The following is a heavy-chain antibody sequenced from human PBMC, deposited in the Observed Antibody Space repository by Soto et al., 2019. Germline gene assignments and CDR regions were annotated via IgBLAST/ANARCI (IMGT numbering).Heavy chain of an antibody. V-gene: IGHV3-23*01. J-gene: IGHJ4*02. CDR3: AKERDNGADRYCVDD. CDR1: GFTFGSYA. D-gene: IGHD2-8*01. CDR2: ISGRDDST. Sequence: GGSLRLSCAASGFTFGSYAMTWVRQAPGKGLEWVSAISGRDDSTYYEDSVKGRFTISRDQSKNTLYLQMHSLRAEDTAVYFCAKERDNGADRYCVDDWGQGTLVTVSS.